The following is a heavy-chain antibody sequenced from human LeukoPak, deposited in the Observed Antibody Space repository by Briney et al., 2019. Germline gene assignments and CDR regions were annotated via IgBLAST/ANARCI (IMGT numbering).Heavy chain of an antibody. J-gene: IGHJ4*02. CDR1: GYSFTSYL. CDR3: ARAGRSFDY. V-gene: IGHV5-51*01. Sequence: GESLKISCKNSGYSFTSYLIGWVRQMPGKGLEWMGIIYPDDSDTRYSPSFHRQVTISADKSISTAYLQWSSLKASDTAIYYCARAGRSFDYWGQGTLVTVSS. CDR2: IYPDDSDT.